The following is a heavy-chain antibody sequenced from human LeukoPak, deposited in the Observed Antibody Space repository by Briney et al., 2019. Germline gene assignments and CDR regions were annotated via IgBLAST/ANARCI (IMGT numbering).Heavy chain of an antibody. J-gene: IGHJ4*02. CDR3: ARDQSSGSGASYYFDY. CDR1: GYTFTGYY. CDR2: INPNSGGT. V-gene: IGHV1-2*02. Sequence: ASVKVSCKASGYTFTGYYMHWVRQAPGQGLEWMGWINPNSGGTNYAQKFQGRVTMTRDTSISTAYMELSRLRSDDTAVYYCARDQSSGSGASYYFDYWGQGTLVTVSS. D-gene: IGHD1-26*01.